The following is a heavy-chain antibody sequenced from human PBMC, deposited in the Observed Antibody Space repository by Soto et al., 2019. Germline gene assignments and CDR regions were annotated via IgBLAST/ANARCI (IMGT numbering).Heavy chain of an antibody. CDR2: IGSRGDST. CDR3: SKDLIYGYNSGRPFDS. CDR1: GFTFSSFA. V-gene: IGHV3-23*01. J-gene: IGHJ4*02. Sequence: GGSLRLSCAASGFTFSSFAMSWVRQAPGKGLEWVSAIGSRGDSTYYADSVKGRFTISRDNSKNTLYLQMNSLRAEDTAVYYCSKDLIYGYNSGRPFDSWGQGTLVTVSS. D-gene: IGHD6-19*01.